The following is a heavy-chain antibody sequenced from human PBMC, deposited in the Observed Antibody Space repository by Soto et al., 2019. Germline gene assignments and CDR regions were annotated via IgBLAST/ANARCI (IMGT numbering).Heavy chain of an antibody. CDR2: INAGNGNT. Sequence: QVQLVQSGAEVKKPGASVKVSCKASGYTFTSYAMHWVRQAPGQRLEWMGWINAGNGNTKYSQKFQGRVTINRDTSASTAYMELSSLRSEDTAVYYLARCDDSGGYYVHPCPFDYWGQGTLVTVSS. CDR3: ARCDDSGGYYVHPCPFDY. J-gene: IGHJ4*01. D-gene: IGHD3-22*01. CDR1: GYTFTSYA. V-gene: IGHV1-3*01.